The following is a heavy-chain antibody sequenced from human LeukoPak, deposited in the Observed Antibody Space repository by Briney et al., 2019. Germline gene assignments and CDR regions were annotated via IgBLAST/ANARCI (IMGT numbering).Heavy chain of an antibody. J-gene: IGHJ5*01. CDR2: INPNIGDA. Sequence: ASVKVSCKASGYTFTGYFMHWVRQAPGQGLEWMGWINPNIGDASYARKFQGRVTMTRDRSINTAYMELSRLTSDDTAVYYCARMDLDGGDSIGFASWGQGTLVTVSS. D-gene: IGHD2-21*02. V-gene: IGHV1-2*02. CDR3: ARMDLDGGDSIGFAS. CDR1: GYTFTGYF.